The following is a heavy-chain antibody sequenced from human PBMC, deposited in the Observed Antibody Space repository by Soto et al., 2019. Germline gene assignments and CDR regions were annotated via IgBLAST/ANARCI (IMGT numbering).Heavy chain of an antibody. Sequence: GSMILPCGASGFNIRNAWMNWVRQAPGKGLEWVGRIKSKTDGGTTDYAAPVKGRFTISRDDSKNTLYLQMNSLKTEDTAVYYCTTEYGMDVWGQGTTVTVSS. J-gene: IGHJ6*02. CDR3: TTEYGMDV. CDR1: GFNIRNAW. CDR2: IKSKTDGGTT. V-gene: IGHV3-15*07.